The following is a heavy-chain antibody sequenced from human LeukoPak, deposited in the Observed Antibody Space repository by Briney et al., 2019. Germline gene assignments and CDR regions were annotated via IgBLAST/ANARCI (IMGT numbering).Heavy chain of an antibody. J-gene: IGHJ4*02. CDR3: ARGGGPFDY. Sequence: SETLSLTCTVSGGSISSSSYYWGWIRQPPGKGLEWIGGIYYSGSTYYNPSLKSRVTISVDTSKNQFSLKLSSVTAADTAVYYCARGGGPFDYWGQGTLVTVSS. D-gene: IGHD3-16*01. V-gene: IGHV4-39*01. CDR2: IYYSGST. CDR1: GGSISSSSYY.